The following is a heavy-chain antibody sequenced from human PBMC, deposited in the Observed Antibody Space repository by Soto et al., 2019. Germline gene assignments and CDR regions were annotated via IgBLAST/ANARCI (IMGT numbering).Heavy chain of an antibody. J-gene: IGHJ3*02. Sequence: ASVKVSCKASGYTFTSYGISWVRQAPGQGLEWMGWISAYNGNTNYAQKLQGRVTMTTDTSTSTAYMELRSLRSDDTAVYYCARDLPLPNCGGDCYTSFDAFDIWGQGTMVTVSS. CDR3: ARDLPLPNCGGDCYTSFDAFDI. D-gene: IGHD2-21*02. V-gene: IGHV1-18*01. CDR1: GYTFTSYG. CDR2: ISAYNGNT.